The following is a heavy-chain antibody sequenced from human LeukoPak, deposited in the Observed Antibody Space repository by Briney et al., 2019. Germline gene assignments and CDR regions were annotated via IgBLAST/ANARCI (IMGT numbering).Heavy chain of an antibody. CDR3: ARDPSSSSSVGGYLDY. CDR1: GFTVSNTY. V-gene: IGHV3-66*02. D-gene: IGHD6-6*01. J-gene: IGHJ4*02. CDR2: IYTGGST. Sequence: SGGSLRLSCAASGFTVSNTYMSWVRQAPGKGLEWVSVIYTGGSTYYADSVKGRFTISRDNSKNTVYLQMNSLRAEDTAVYYCARDPSSSSSVGGYLDYWGQGTLVTVSS.